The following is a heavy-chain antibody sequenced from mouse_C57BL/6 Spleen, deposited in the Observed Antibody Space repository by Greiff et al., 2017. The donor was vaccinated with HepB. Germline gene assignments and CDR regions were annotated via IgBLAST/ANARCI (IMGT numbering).Heavy chain of an antibody. CDR2: IDPNSGGT. V-gene: IGHV1-72*01. J-gene: IGHJ3*01. CDR1: GYTFTSYW. Sequence: VQLQQPGAELVKPGASVKLSCKASGYTFTSYWMHWVKQRPGRGLEWIGRIDPNSGGTKYNEKFKSKATLTVDKPSSTAHMQLSSLTSEDSAVYYCARGDYYGSSYWFAYWGQGTLVTVSA. CDR3: ARGDYYGSSYWFAY. D-gene: IGHD1-1*01.